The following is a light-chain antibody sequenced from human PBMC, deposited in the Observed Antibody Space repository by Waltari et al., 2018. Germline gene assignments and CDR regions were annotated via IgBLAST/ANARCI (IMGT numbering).Light chain of an antibody. Sequence: EIVLTQSPATLSLSPGERAVLSFRASQSFNNYLAWYQHKPGQAPRLLIYDASTRATGIAARFSGSGSGTDFTLTISSLEPEDSAVYYCQQYGTSPRTFGQGTKVEIK. CDR1: QSFNNY. J-gene: IGKJ1*01. CDR2: DAS. V-gene: IGKV3-11*01. CDR3: QQYGTSPRT.